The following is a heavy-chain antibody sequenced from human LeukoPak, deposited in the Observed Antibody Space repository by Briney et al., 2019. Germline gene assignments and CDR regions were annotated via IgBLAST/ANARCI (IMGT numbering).Heavy chain of an antibody. Sequence: GGSLRLSCAASGFTVSSNYMSWVRQAPGKGLEWVSVIYSGGSTYYADSVKGRFTISRGNSKNTLYLQMNSLRAEDTAVYYCARGGELAQEDAFDIWGQGTMVTVSS. J-gene: IGHJ3*02. CDR2: IYSGGST. CDR3: ARGGELAQEDAFDI. D-gene: IGHD1-1*01. CDR1: GFTVSSNY. V-gene: IGHV3-53*01.